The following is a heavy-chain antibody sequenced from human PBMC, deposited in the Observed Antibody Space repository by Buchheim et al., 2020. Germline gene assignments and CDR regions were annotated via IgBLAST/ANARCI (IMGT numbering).Heavy chain of an antibody. CDR3: GGLTINWDDDY. J-gene: IGHJ4*02. D-gene: IGHD1-14*01. CDR1: GFTFSSYA. Sequence: QVQLVESGGGVVQPGRSLRLSCAASGFTFSSYAMHWVRQAPGKGLEWVAVISYDGSNKYYADSVKGRFTISRDNSKNTLYLQMNSMRAEETAVYYCGGLTINWDDDYWGQGTL. V-gene: IGHV3-30*04. CDR2: ISYDGSNK.